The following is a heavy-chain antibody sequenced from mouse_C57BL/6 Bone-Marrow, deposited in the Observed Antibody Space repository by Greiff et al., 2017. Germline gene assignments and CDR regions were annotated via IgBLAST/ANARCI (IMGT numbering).Heavy chain of an antibody. CDR3: ARFPITTVRYFDD. Sequence: EVQLQQSGPELVKPGASVKISCTASGYSFTDYNLNWVKQSNGTSLEWIGVINPNYGTTSYNQKFKGKATLTVDQSSSTAYMQLNSLTSEDSAVYYCARFPITTVRYFDDWGKGTTVTVSS. CDR1: GYSFTDYN. V-gene: IGHV1-39*01. J-gene: IGHJ1*03. CDR2: INPNYGTT. D-gene: IGHD1-1*01.